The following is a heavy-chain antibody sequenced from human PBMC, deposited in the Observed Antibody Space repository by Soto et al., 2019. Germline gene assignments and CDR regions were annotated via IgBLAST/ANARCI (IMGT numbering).Heavy chain of an antibody. CDR2: INHSGST. CDR1: GGSFSGYY. CDR3: ARGVAYGDYGPY. D-gene: IGHD4-17*01. V-gene: IGHV4-34*01. Sequence: SETLSLTCAVYGGSFSGYYWSWIRQPPGKGLEWIGEINHSGSTNYNPSLKSRVTISVDTSKNQFSLKLSSVTAADTAVYYCARGVAYGDYGPYWGQGTLVTVSS. J-gene: IGHJ4*02.